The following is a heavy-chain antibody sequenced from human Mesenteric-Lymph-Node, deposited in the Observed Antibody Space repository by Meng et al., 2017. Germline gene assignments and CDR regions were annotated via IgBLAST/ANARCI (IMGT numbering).Heavy chain of an antibody. Sequence: QVPLQQWGAGLLKPSETLSLACAVYGGSFSGYYWSWIRQPPGKGLEWIGYIYYSGSTYYNPSLKSRVTMSVDTSKNQFSLKLSSVTAVDTAVYYCARGQKGYFDLWGRGTLVTVSS. CDR1: GGSFSGYY. CDR2: IYYSGST. V-gene: IGHV4-34*01. CDR3: ARGQKGYFDL. J-gene: IGHJ2*01.